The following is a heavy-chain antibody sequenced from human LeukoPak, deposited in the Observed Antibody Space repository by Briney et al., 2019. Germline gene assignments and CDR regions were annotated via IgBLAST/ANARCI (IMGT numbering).Heavy chain of an antibody. Sequence: GGSLRLSCAGSGFTFSNYAMNWVRQAPGKGLEWVSGIIGSGDETYFAVSVRGRFTISRDNSKNTLYLQMNSLRAEDTALYYCARDLVGATSTFAYWGQGTLVTVSS. D-gene: IGHD1-26*01. CDR3: ARDLVGATSTFAY. V-gene: IGHV3-23*01. J-gene: IGHJ4*02. CDR1: GFTFSNYA. CDR2: IIGSGDET.